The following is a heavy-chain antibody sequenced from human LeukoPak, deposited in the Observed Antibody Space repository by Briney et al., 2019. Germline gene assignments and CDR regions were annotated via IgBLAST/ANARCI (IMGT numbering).Heavy chain of an antibody. D-gene: IGHD3-22*01. CDR3: AGDGVMTYYYDSSGYPWYFDY. J-gene: IGHJ4*02. CDR2: IWYDGSNK. V-gene: IGHV3-33*01. Sequence: PGGSLRLSCAASGFTFSSYGMHWVRQAPGKGLEWVAVIWYDGSNKYYADSVKGRFTISRDNSKNTLYLQMNSLRAEDTAVYYCAGDGVMTYYYDSSGYPWYFDYWGQGTLVTVSS. CDR1: GFTFSSYG.